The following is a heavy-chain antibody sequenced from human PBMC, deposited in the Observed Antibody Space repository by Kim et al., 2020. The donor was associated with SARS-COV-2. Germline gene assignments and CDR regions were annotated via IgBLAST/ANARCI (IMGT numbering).Heavy chain of an antibody. CDR3: ARGGEGYTSSWYFDY. CDR1: GGSISSYY. V-gene: IGHV4-59*01. Sequence: SETLSLTCTVSGGSISSYYWSWIRQPPGKGLEWIGYIYYSGSTNYNPSLKSRVTISVDTSKNQFSLKLSSVTAADTAVYYCARGGEGYTSSWYFDYWGQGTLVTVSS. J-gene: IGHJ4*02. D-gene: IGHD6-13*01. CDR2: IYYSGST.